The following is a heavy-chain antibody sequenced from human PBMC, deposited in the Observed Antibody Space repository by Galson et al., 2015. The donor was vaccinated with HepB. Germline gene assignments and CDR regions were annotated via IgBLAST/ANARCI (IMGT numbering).Heavy chain of an antibody. J-gene: IGHJ6*02. CDR3: ARLTGGAGIYYYYGMDV. V-gene: IGHV3-21*01. CDR1: GFTFSSYS. D-gene: IGHD6-19*01. CDR2: ISSSSSYI. Sequence: SLRLSCAAFGFTFSSYSMNWVRQAPGKGLEWVSSISSSSSYIYYADSVKGRFTISRDNAKNSLYLQMNSLRAEDTAVYYCARLTGGAGIYYYYGMDVWGQGTTVTVSS.